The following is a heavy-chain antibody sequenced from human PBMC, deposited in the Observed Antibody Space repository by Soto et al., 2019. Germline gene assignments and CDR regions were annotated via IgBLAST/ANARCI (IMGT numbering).Heavy chain of an antibody. V-gene: IGHV1-18*01. J-gene: IGHJ6*03. CDR3: ARRFWSGYWDSDYYYMDV. CDR1: GYTFTSYG. D-gene: IGHD3-3*01. CDR2: ISAYNGNT. Sequence: ASVKVSCKASGYTFTSYGISWVRQAPGQGLEWMGWISAYNGNTNYAQKLQGRVTMTTDTSTSTAYIELRSLRSDDTAVYYCARRFWSGYWDSDYYYMDVWGKGTTVTVSS.